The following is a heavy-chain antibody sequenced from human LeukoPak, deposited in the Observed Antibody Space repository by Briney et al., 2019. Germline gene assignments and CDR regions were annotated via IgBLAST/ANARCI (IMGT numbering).Heavy chain of an antibody. CDR1: GGSFSGYY. J-gene: IGHJ2*01. CDR2: INHSGST. Sequence: PSETLSLTCAVYGGSFSGYYWSWIRQPPGKGLEWIGEINHSGSTNYNPSLKSRVTISVDTSKNQFSLKLSSVTAADTAVYYCARPRARGTDWYFDLWGRGTLVTVSS. CDR3: ARPRARGTDWYFDL. D-gene: IGHD1/OR15-1a*01. V-gene: IGHV4-34*01.